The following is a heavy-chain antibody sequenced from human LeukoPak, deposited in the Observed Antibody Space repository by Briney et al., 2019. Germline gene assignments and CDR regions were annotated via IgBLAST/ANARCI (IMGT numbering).Heavy chain of an antibody. Sequence: GGSLRLSCAASGFTFSSYSMNWARQAPGKGLEWVSSISSSSSYIYYADSVKGRFTISRDNAKNSLYLQMNSLRAEDTAVYYCARDMVGATRRYFDYWGQGTLVTVSS. CDR3: ARDMVGATRRYFDY. V-gene: IGHV3-21*01. CDR1: GFTFSSYS. CDR2: ISSSSSYI. J-gene: IGHJ4*02. D-gene: IGHD1-26*01.